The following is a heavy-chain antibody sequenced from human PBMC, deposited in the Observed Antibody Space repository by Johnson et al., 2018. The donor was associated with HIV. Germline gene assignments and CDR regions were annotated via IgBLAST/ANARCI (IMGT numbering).Heavy chain of an antibody. CDR1: GFTFSSYG. V-gene: IGHV3-30*02. D-gene: IGHD1-7*01. Sequence: QVQLVESGGGVVQPGGSLRLSCAESGFTFSSYGMHWVRHAPGKGLEWVAFIRYDGSNKYYADSVKVRFTISRDNSKNTLYLQMNSLRAEDTALYYCARALTGTTQGAFDSWGQGTMVTVSS. CDR3: ARALTGTTQGAFDS. J-gene: IGHJ3*02. CDR2: IRYDGSNK.